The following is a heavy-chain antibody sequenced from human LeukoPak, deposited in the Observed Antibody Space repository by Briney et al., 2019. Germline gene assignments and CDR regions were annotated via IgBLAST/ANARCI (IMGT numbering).Heavy chain of an antibody. V-gene: IGHV3-30*04. D-gene: IGHD6-19*01. CDR1: GFTFSSYA. J-gene: IGHJ4*02. Sequence: GRSLRLSCAASGFTFSSYAIHWVRQAPGKGLEWVAVISYDGSNKYYADSVKGRSTISRDDSKNTLYLQMNSLRAEDTAVYYCARTKTGYSSGWSGDLDYWGQGTLVTVSS. CDR3: ARTKTGYSSGWSGDLDY. CDR2: ISYDGSNK.